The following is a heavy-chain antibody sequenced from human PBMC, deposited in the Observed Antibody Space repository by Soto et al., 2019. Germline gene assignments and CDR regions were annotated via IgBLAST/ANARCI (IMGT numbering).Heavy chain of an antibody. V-gene: IGHV3-15*07. CDR3: TTARYDILTGYYRMDAFDI. Sequence: ESGGGLVKPGGSLRLSCAASGFTFSNAWMNWVRQAPGKGLEWVGRIKSKTDGGTTDYAAPVKGRFTISRDDSKNTLYLQMNSLKTEDTAVYYCTTARYDILTGYYRMDAFDIWGQGTMVTVSS. CDR2: IKSKTDGGTT. J-gene: IGHJ3*02. D-gene: IGHD3-9*01. CDR1: GFTFSNAW.